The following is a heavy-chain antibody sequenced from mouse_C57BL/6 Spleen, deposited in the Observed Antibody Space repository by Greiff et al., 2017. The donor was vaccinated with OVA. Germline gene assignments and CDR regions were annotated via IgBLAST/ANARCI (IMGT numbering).Heavy chain of an antibody. CDR1: GYTFTDYN. V-gene: IGHV1-22*01. J-gene: IGHJ4*01. D-gene: IGHD2-4*01. CDR2: INPNNGGT. CDR3: ARGYDYDWGYYAMDY. Sequence: VQLQQSGPELVKPGASVKMSCKASGYTFTDYNMHWVKQSHGKSLEWIGYINPNNGGTSYNQKFKGKATLTVNKSSSTAYMELRSLTSEDSAVYYCARGYDYDWGYYAMDYWGQGTSVTVSS.